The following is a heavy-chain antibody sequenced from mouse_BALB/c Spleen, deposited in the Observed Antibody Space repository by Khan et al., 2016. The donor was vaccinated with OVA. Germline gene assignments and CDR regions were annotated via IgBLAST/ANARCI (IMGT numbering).Heavy chain of an antibody. D-gene: IGHD1-1*02. Sequence: QVQLQQPGIELVRPGASVKLSCKASGYTFTNYWINWVKQRPGQGLEWIGNIYPSDSYSNYNQRFKDKATLTVDKSSSTAYLLLSSPTSEDSAVYDGKREGVDGSGFVYWGQGTRVTVPA. CDR2: IYPSDSYS. CDR3: KREGVDGSGFVY. CDR1: GYTFTNYW. J-gene: IGHJ3*01. V-gene: IGHV1-69*02.